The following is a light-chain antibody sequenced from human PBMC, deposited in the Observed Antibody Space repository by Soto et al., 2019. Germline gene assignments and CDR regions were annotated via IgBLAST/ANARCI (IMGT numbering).Light chain of an antibody. CDR1: QSVSSSY. Sequence: EIVLTQSPGTLSLSPGERATLSCRASQSVSSSYLAWYQQKPGQAPRLLIYGAFSRASGTPDRFSGRGSGTDFTLTISRLEPEDFAVYYCQQYHTSPLTFGQGTKVDIK. V-gene: IGKV3-20*01. CDR3: QQYHTSPLT. CDR2: GAF. J-gene: IGKJ1*01.